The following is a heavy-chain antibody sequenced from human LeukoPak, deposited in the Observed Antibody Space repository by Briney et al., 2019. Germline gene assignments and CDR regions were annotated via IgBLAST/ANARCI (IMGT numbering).Heavy chain of an antibody. V-gene: IGHV4-61*02. CDR3: ARGESSSSPLYYYYYYMDV. D-gene: IGHD6-6*01. Sequence: PSETLSLTCTVSGGSINSGTYYWSWIRQPAGKGLEWIVRIYTSGSTNYNPSLKSRVTISVDTSKNQFSLKLSSVTAADTAMYYCARGESSSSPLYYYYYYMDVWGKGTTVTVSS. CDR2: IYTSGST. CDR1: GGSINSGTYY. J-gene: IGHJ6*03.